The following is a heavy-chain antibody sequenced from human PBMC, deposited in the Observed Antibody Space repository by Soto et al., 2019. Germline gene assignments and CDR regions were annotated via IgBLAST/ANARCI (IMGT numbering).Heavy chain of an antibody. CDR1: GFTFSSYS. D-gene: IGHD3-22*01. Sequence: EVQLVESGGGLVKPGGSLRLSCAASGFTFSSYSMNWVRQAPGKGLEWGSSISSSSSYIYYADSVKGRFTISRDNAKNSLELQMNSMRAEPTAVYYCAIDNVDSSDYYAQLDYWGQGTLVTVSS. CDR3: AIDNVDSSDYYAQLDY. CDR2: ISSSSSYI. V-gene: IGHV3-21*03. J-gene: IGHJ4*02.